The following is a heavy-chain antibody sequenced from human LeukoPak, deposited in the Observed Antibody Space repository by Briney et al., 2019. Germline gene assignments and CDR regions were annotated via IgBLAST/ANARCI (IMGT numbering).Heavy chain of an antibody. D-gene: IGHD1-26*01. CDR3: ASGKWELLRAFDI. V-gene: IGHV4-38-2*02. CDR2: IYHSGNT. Sequence: SETLSLTCTVSGYSISSGYYWGWIRQPPGKGLEWIGNIYHSGNTYYNPSLKSRVIISVDTSKNQFSLKLSSVTAADTAVYYCASGKWELLRAFDIWGQGTMVTVSS. J-gene: IGHJ3*02. CDR1: GYSISSGYY.